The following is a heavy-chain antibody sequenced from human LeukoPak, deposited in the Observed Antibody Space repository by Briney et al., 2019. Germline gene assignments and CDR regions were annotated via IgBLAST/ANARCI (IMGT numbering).Heavy chain of an antibody. CDR1: GYTFTDYY. J-gene: IGHJ4*02. V-gene: IGHV1-2*02. CDR2: INPNSGDT. CDR3: ARGRTVDTAMFDNDY. D-gene: IGHD5-18*01. Sequence: ASVKVSCKTSGYTFTDYYMHWVRQAPGQGLEWMGWINPNSGDTNYAQKFQGRVTMTRDTSISTAYMELSRPTSDDTAVYYCARGRTVDTAMFDNDYWGQGTLVTVSS.